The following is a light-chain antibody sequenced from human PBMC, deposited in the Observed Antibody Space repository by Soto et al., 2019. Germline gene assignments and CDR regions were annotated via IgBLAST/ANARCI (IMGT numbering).Light chain of an antibody. CDR1: QSISKY. Sequence: DIQMTQSPSSLSASVGDRVTITCRASQSISKYLNWYQQKPGKAPSLLMYAVSSLQGGVPPRFSGSASGTNFSLTIAGLQREDFATYHCQQSYRTPYTFGQGTK. J-gene: IGKJ2*01. CDR3: QQSYRTPYT. CDR2: AVS. V-gene: IGKV1-39*01.